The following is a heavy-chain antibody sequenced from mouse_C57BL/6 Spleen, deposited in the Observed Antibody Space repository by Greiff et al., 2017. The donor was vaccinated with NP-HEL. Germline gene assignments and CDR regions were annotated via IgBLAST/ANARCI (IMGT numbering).Heavy chain of an antibody. Sequence: VQLQQPGAELVMPGASVKLSCKASGYTFTSYWMHWVKQRPGQGLEWIGEINPSDSYTNYNQKFKGKSTLTVDNSSSTAYMQLSSLTSEDAAVYDCARGTKGMADSYFDVWGTGTTVTVSS. CDR1: GYTFTSYW. D-gene: IGHD1-1*01. V-gene: IGHV1-69*01. CDR2: INPSDSYT. J-gene: IGHJ1*03. CDR3: ARGTKGMADSYFDV.